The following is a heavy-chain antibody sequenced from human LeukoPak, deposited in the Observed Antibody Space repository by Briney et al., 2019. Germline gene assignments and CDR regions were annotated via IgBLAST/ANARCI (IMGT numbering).Heavy chain of an antibody. D-gene: IGHD2-8*01. V-gene: IGHV4-4*02. CDR3: SRENGAFSPFGY. Sequence: KPSGTLSLTCGVSGGFITQTNYWTWVRQPPGKGLEWIGEVNLQGSTNYNPSLKSRVTMALDKSKNHLSLNLTSVTAADTAVYYCSRENGAFSPFGYWGQGTLVTVPS. CDR1: GGFITQTNY. J-gene: IGHJ4*02. CDR2: VNLQGST.